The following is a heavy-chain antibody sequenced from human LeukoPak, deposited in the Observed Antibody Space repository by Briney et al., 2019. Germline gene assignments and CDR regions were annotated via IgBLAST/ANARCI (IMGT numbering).Heavy chain of an antibody. D-gene: IGHD3-9*01. CDR1: GYTFTSYG. CDR3: ARAGYDILTGYPTDAFDI. Sequence: GASVKVPCKASGYTFTSYGISWVRQAPGQGLEWMGWISAYNGNTNSAQKLQGRVTMTTDTSTSTAYLELRSLRSGDTAVYYCARAGYDILTGYPTDAFDIWGRGTMVTVSS. V-gene: IGHV1-18*01. J-gene: IGHJ3*02. CDR2: ISAYNGNT.